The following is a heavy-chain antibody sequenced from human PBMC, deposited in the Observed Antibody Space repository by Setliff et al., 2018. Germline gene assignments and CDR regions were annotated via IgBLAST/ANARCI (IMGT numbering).Heavy chain of an antibody. J-gene: IGHJ6*03. Sequence: PGGFLRLSCAASGFTFSDYSVNWVRQAPGKGLEWVSDISSSSSYTNYADSLKGRFTISRDNAKNSLYLQMNSLRAEDTAVYYCARDQSSSYYYGSGSYPYYYYYMDVWGKGTTVTVSS. D-gene: IGHD3-10*01. CDR2: ISSSSSYT. V-gene: IGHV3-21*05. CDR1: GFTFSDYS. CDR3: ARDQSSSYYYGSGSYPYYYYYMDV.